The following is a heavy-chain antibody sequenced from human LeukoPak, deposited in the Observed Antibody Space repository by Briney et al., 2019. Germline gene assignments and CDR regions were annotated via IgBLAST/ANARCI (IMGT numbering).Heavy chain of an antibody. CDR3: GELGDPAYFYYYYMDV. J-gene: IGHJ6*03. CDR2: MSSAGTYI. Sequence: PGGSLRLSCAASGFTFSSYSMNWVRQAPGKGLEWVSSMSSAGTYIYYADSVKGRFTISRDNAKNSLYLQMNSLTAEDTAVYYCGELGDPAYFYYYYMDVWGKGTTVTISS. D-gene: IGHD3-3*02. V-gene: IGHV3-21*01. CDR1: GFTFSSYS.